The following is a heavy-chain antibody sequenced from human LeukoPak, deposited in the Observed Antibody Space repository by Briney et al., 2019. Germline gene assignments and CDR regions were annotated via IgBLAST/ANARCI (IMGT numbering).Heavy chain of an antibody. D-gene: IGHD3-16*01. CDR2: ISSGSSTI. V-gene: IGHV3-48*01. J-gene: IGHJ4*02. Sequence: GGSLRLSCAGSGFTFSSYNMNWVGQAPGKGLEWVSYISSGSSTISYADSVKGRFTISRDNAKNSLYLQMNSLRAEDTAVYYCARRGGLNQGSDYWGQGTLVTVS. CDR3: ARRGGLNQGSDY. CDR1: GFTFSSYN.